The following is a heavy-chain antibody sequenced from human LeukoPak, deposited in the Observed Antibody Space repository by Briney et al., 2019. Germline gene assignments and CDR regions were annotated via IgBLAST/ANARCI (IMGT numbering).Heavy chain of an antibody. CDR1: GFTFSDYN. Sequence: GGSLRLSCAASGFTFSDYNMRWIRQAPGKGLEWVSSISRSGSTKYYADSVKGRFTISRDNSKNTLYLQMNSLRAEDTALYFCAKGLYGSGSPRPTDYWGQGTLVTVSS. D-gene: IGHD3-10*01. V-gene: IGHV3-11*01. J-gene: IGHJ4*02. CDR3: AKGLYGSGSPRPTDY. CDR2: ISRSGSTK.